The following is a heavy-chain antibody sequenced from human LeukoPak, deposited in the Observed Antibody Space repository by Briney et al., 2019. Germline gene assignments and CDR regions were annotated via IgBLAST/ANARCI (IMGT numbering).Heavy chain of an antibody. CDR3: ASGYGGAGLFDY. CDR1: GYTFTSYD. CDR2: MNPNSGNT. D-gene: IGHD4-23*01. V-gene: IGHV1-8*01. J-gene: IGHJ4*02. Sequence: ASVKVSCKASGYTFTSYDINWVRQATGQGLEWMGWMNPNSGNTGYAQKFQGRVTMTRNTSISTAYMELSSLRSEGTAVYYCASGYGGAGLFDYWGQGTLVTVSS.